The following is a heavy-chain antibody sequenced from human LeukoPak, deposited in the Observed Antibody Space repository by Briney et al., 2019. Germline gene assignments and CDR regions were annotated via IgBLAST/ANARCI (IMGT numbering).Heavy chain of an antibody. J-gene: IGHJ3*02. V-gene: IGHV3-23*01. Sequence: GGSLRLSCAASGFTFSSYAMSWVRQAPGKGLEWVSAISGSGGSTYYADSVKGRFTISRDNSKNTLYLQMNSLGAEDTAVYYCAKGLYDSRDAFDIWGQGTMVTVSS. D-gene: IGHD3-22*01. CDR2: ISGSGGST. CDR3: AKGLYDSRDAFDI. CDR1: GFTFSSYA.